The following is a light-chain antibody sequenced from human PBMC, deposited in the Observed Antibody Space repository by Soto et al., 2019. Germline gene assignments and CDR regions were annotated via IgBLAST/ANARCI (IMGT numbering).Light chain of an antibody. V-gene: IGKV3-11*01. CDR3: QQRSNWPPIT. J-gene: IGKJ5*01. CDR1: QSVKTF. CDR2: DAS. Sequence: IVLTQSPATLSLTPGERATLCCGASQSVKTFLVWYQQRPGQPPRLLIHDASHRAAGIPARFSGSGFGTDFTLTISSLEPEDAAVYYCQQRSNWPPITFGQGTPLEI.